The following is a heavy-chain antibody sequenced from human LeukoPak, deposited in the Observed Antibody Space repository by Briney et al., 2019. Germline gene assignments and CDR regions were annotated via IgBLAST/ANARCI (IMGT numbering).Heavy chain of an antibody. CDR1: GFTFSSYS. CDR3: ARTPFPVSNSSGYVDY. V-gene: IGHV3-21*01. CDR2: IRSSSSYI. J-gene: IGHJ4*02. D-gene: IGHD3-22*01. Sequence: GGSLRLSCAASGFTFSSYSMNWVRQAPGRGLEWVSSIRSSSSYIYYADSVKGRFTISRDNAKNSLYLQMNSLRAEDTAVYYCARTPFPVSNSSGYVDYWGQGTLVTVSS.